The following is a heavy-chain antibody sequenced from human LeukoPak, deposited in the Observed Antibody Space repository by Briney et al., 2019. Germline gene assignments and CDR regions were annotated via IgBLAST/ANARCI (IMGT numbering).Heavy chain of an antibody. CDR1: GFSFTTFE. Sequence: GGSLRLSCAASGFSFTTFEMSWVRQAPGKGLEWVSMMNDNGDRTYYADSVKGRFTISRDNSKNTLYLQMNNLRAEDTAIYFCVKGGCLDYWGQGTLVTVSS. V-gene: IGHV3-23*01. CDR2: MNDNGDRT. J-gene: IGHJ4*02. CDR3: VKGGCLDY. D-gene: IGHD4/OR15-4a*01.